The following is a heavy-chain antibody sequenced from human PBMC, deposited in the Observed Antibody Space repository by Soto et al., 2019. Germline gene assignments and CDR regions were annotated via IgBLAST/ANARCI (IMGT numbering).Heavy chain of an antibody. CDR1: GSTFSNNI. D-gene: IGHD5-12*01. V-gene: IGHV1-69*08. J-gene: IGHJ4*02. CDR3: ARDSPIGSTFSGHDDIDS. Sequence: QVQLVQSGAEVKKPGSSGKASCKASGSTFSNNILTWVHRAPGQGLEWMGGIIPILDITNYAQKFQGRVTITADKSTTTAYMEVSSLSSEDTAVYYCARDSPIGSTFSGHDDIDSWGQGTLVTVSS. CDR2: IIPILDIT.